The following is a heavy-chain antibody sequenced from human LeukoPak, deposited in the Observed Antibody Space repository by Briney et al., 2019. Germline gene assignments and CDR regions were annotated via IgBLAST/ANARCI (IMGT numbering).Heavy chain of an antibody. CDR1: GGTFSSYA. J-gene: IGHJ4*02. V-gene: IGHV1-69*05. D-gene: IGHD2-15*01. CDR2: IIPIFTTT. Sequence: GASVKVSCKASGGTFSSYAISWVRQAPGQGLEWMGRIIPIFTTTNYAQKFQGRVTITTDESTSTAYMELSSLRSEDTALYYCATVTCSGGSCYEDSWGQGTLITVSS. CDR3: ATVTCSGGSCYEDS.